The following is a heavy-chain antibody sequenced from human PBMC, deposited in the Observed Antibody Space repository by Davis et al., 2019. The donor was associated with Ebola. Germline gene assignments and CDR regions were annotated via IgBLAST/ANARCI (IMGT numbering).Heavy chain of an antibody. Sequence: MPLETLSLTCTVSGGSISSYYWSWIRQPPGKGLEWIGYVFYIGSANYNPSLMSRVSISVDTSKNQFSLRLDSVTAADTAIYYCARGLKAVGGQAYDFWGQGTLVTVSS. D-gene: IGHD2-15*01. J-gene: IGHJ4*02. CDR2: VFYIGSA. V-gene: IGHV4-59*01. CDR1: GGSISSYY. CDR3: ARGLKAVGGQAYDF.